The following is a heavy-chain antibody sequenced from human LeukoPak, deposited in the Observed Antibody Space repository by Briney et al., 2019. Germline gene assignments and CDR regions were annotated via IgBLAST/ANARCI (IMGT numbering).Heavy chain of an antibody. CDR2: IVVGSGNT. Sequence: TSVKVSSKASGFTFTSSAVQWVRQARGQRLEWIGWIVVGSGNTNYAQKFQERVTITRDMSTSTAYMELSSLRSEDTAVYYCAATPPDGNNCGGDCYDAFDIWGQGTMVTVSS. CDR1: GFTFTSSA. CDR3: AATPPDGNNCGGDCYDAFDI. J-gene: IGHJ3*02. D-gene: IGHD2-21*02. V-gene: IGHV1-58*01.